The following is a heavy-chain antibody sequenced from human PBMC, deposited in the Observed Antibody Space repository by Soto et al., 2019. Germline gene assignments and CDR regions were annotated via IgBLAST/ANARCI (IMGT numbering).Heavy chain of an antibody. CDR2: INDSGSA. CDR3: ASSPSISGSYQNEERYYYYYGMDV. V-gene: IGHV4-34*01. CDR1: GGSFSGYY. D-gene: IGHD1-26*01. J-gene: IGHJ6*02. Sequence: PSETLSLTCAVYGGSFSGYYWSWVRQPPGKGLEWIGGINDSGSANYNPSLKSRVTISVDTSKNQFSLKLSSVTAADTAVYYCASSPSISGSYQNEERYYYYYGMDVWGQGTTVTVSS.